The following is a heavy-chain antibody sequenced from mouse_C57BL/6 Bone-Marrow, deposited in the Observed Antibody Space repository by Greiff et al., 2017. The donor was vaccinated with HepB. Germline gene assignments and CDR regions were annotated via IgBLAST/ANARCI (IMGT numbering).Heavy chain of an antibody. CDR3: AVFYDYDGRN. Sequence: QVQLQQPGAELVKPGASVKLSCKASGYTFTSYWMHWVKQRPGQGLEWIGMIHPNSGSTNYNEKFKSKATLTVDKSSRTAYMQLSSLTSEDSAVYYCAVFYDYDGRNWGQGTLVTVSA. CDR1: GYTFTSYW. J-gene: IGHJ3*01. CDR2: IHPNSGST. D-gene: IGHD2-4*01. V-gene: IGHV1-64*01.